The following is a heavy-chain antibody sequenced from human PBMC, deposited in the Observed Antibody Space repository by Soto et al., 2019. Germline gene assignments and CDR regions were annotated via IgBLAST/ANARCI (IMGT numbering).Heavy chain of an antibody. J-gene: IGHJ4*02. D-gene: IGHD3-9*01. CDR2: VSGGGGST. Sequence: EVQLLESGGGFVQPGESLRLSCVASGFTFSLSAMRWVRQAPGRGLEWVSSVSGGGGSTEYTDSVQGRFTISRDNSKDTVHLQMNSLRAEDTAVYYCAKGPEYDILTGCDYGGQGALVTVS. CDR1: GFTFSLSA. V-gene: IGHV3-23*01. CDR3: AKGPEYDILTGCDY.